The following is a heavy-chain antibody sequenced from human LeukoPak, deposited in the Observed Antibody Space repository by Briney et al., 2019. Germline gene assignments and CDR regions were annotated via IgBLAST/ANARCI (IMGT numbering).Heavy chain of an antibody. CDR1: GFTFSSYA. D-gene: IGHD3-10*01. CDR2: ISGSVVRT. V-gene: IGHV3-23*01. J-gene: IGHJ4*02. CDR3: AKDLSSGSGSYFD. Sequence: PGGSLRLSCAASGFTFSSYAMSWVRQAPGKGLGWVSPISGSVVRTYYADSVKGRFTISRDNSKNTLYLQMNSLRAEDTVVYYCAKDLSSGSGSYFDWGQGTLVTVSS.